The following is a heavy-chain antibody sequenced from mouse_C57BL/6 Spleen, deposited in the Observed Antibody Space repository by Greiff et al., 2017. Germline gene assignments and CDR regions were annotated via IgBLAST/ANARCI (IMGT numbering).Heavy chain of an antibody. D-gene: IGHD1-1*01. J-gene: IGHJ2*01. CDR3: ARENYGSSYYFDY. Sequence: EVHLVESGPGLVKPSQSLSLTCSVTGYSITSGYYWNWIRQFPGNKLEWMGYISYDGSNNYNPSFKNRISITRDTSKNQFFLKLNSVTTEDTATYYCARENYGSSYYFDYWGQGTTLTVSS. CDR2: ISYDGSN. CDR1: GYSITSGYY. V-gene: IGHV3-6*01.